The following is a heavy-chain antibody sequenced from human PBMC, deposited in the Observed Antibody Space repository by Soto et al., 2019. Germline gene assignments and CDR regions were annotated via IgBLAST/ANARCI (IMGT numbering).Heavy chain of an antibody. CDR3: ARDPLALDYDILTGNNWFDP. D-gene: IGHD3-9*01. Sequence: GGSLRLSCAASGFTFSSYAMHWVRQAPGKGLEYVSAISSNGGSTYYANSVKGRFTISRDNSKNTLYLQMGSLRAEDMAVYYCARDPLALDYDILTGNNWFDPWGQGTLVTVSS. J-gene: IGHJ5*02. CDR1: GFTFSSYA. V-gene: IGHV3-64*01. CDR2: ISSNGGST.